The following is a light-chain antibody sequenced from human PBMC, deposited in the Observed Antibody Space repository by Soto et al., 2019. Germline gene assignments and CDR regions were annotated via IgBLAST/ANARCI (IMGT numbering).Light chain of an antibody. V-gene: IGKV3-20*01. Sequence: EIVLTQSPGTLSLSPGERATLSCRASQSVSSSYLAWYQQKPGQAPRLLIYGASNRATGIPDRFSASGSGTDFPLTISRLEPEDVAVYYCQQYGSSPPYTFGQGTKLEIK. CDR3: QQYGSSPPYT. CDR2: GAS. J-gene: IGKJ2*01. CDR1: QSVSSSY.